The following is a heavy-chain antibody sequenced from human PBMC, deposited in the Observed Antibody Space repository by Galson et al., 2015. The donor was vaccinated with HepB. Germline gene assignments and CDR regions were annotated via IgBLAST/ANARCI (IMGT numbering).Heavy chain of an antibody. Sequence: SLRLSCAASGFTVSSNYMSWVRQAPGKGLEWVSVIYSGGSTYYADSVKGRFTISRDNSKNTLYLQMNSLRAEDTAVYYCAREVRIAVAGTGYFDYWGQGTLVTVSS. D-gene: IGHD6-19*01. CDR3: AREVRIAVAGTGYFDY. CDR2: IYSGGST. CDR1: GFTVSSNY. V-gene: IGHV3-53*01. J-gene: IGHJ4*02.